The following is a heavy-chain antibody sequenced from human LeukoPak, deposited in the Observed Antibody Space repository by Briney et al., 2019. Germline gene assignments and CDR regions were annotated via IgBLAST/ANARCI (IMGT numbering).Heavy chain of an antibody. CDR3: AREWMEWQQLATGYFDY. J-gene: IGHJ4*02. Sequence: PSETLSLTCTVSGGSISSYYWSWIRQPPGKGLEGIGYIYYSGSTNYNPSLKSRVTISVDTSKNQFSLKLSSVTAADTAVYYCAREWMEWQQLATGYFDYWGQGTLVTVSS. CDR2: IYYSGST. D-gene: IGHD6-13*01. V-gene: IGHV4-59*01. CDR1: GGSISSYY.